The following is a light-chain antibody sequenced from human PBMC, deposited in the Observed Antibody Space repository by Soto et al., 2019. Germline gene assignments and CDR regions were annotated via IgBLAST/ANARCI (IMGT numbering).Light chain of an antibody. CDR2: GAS. J-gene: IGKJ1*01. CDR1: QSVSSSY. CDR3: QQYGSSPWT. V-gene: IGKV3-20*01. Sequence: EIVLTQSPGTLSLSPGARATLSCRASQSVSSSYLAWYQQKPGQAPRLLIYGASSRATGIPDRFSASGSGTDLTITISRLEPEDVAVYDGQQYGSSPWTFGQGTKVDIK.